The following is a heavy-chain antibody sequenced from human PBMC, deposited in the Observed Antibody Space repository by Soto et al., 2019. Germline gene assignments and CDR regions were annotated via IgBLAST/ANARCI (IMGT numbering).Heavy chain of an antibody. Sequence: SETLSLTCTVSGGPISSYYWSWIRQPPGKGLEWIGYIYYSGSTNYNPSLKSRVTISVDTSKNQFSLKLSSVTAADTAVYYCAREPRGSSYIDYWGQGTLVTVSS. CDR1: GGPISSYY. CDR2: IYYSGST. V-gene: IGHV4-59*01. CDR3: AREPRGSSYIDY. J-gene: IGHJ4*02. D-gene: IGHD6-13*01.